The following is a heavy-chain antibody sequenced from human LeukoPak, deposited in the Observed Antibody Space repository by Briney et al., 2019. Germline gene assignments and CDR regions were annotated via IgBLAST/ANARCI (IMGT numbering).Heavy chain of an antibody. J-gene: IGHJ5*02. CDR2: IYYSGST. CDR3: ARVEQAGVSGYWFDP. V-gene: IGHV4-59*01. Sequence: PSETLSLTCTVSGGSISSYYWSWIRQPPGTGLEWIGYIYYSGSTNYSPSLKSRVTISVDTSKNQFSLKLNSVTAADTAVYYCARVEQAGVSGYWFDPWGQGTLVTVSS. CDR1: GGSISSYY. D-gene: IGHD1/OR15-1a*01.